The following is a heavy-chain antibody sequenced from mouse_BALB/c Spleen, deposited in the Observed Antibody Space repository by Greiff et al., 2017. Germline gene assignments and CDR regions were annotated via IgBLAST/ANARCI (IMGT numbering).Heavy chain of an antibody. CDR2: INSNGGST. Sequence: DVKLVESGGGLVQPGGSLKLSCAASGFTFSSYGMSWVRQTPDKRLELVATINSNGGSTYYPDSVKGRFTISRDNAKNTLYLQMSSLKSEDTAMYYCARDYDYKYYFDYWGQGTTLTVSS. D-gene: IGHD2-4*01. J-gene: IGHJ2*01. V-gene: IGHV5-6-3*01. CDR3: ARDYDYKYYFDY. CDR1: GFTFSSYG.